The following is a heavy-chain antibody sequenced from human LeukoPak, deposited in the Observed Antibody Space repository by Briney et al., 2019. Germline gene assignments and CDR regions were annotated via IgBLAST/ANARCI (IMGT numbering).Heavy chain of an antibody. CDR3: ATDSPETAAFDY. Sequence: AGGSLRLSCTASGFSFNTYSMNWVRQAPGKGLEWVSYIVGSSSNIYYADSVKGRFTISRDNAKNSLYLQMDSLRAEDTAVYYCATDSPETAAFDYWGQGTLVTVSS. CDR1: GFSFNTYS. V-gene: IGHV3-48*04. D-gene: IGHD1-1*01. J-gene: IGHJ4*02. CDR2: IVGSSSNI.